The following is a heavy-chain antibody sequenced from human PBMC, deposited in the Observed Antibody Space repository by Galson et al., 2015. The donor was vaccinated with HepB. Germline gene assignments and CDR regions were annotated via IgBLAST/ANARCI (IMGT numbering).Heavy chain of an antibody. Sequence: SLRLSCAASGFTFSSYGMHWVRQAPGKGLEWVAFIRYDGSNKYYADSVKGRFTISRDNSKNTLYLQMNSLRAEDTAVYYCAKGDYDYVWGSYRPNGFDYWGQGTLVTVSS. J-gene: IGHJ4*02. CDR2: IRYDGSNK. V-gene: IGHV3-30*02. CDR1: GFTFSSYG. CDR3: AKGDYDYVWGSYRPNGFDY. D-gene: IGHD3-16*02.